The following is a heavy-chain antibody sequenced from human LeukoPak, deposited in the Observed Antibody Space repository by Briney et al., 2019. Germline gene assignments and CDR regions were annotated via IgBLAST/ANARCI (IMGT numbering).Heavy chain of an antibody. Sequence: SETLSLTCAVYGGSFSAYYWSWIRQSPGKGLEWIGEINHSGSTNYNPSLKSRVTISEDTSKNQFSLKLSSVTAADTAVYYCARGIAVAGTPDAFDIWGQGTMVTVSS. J-gene: IGHJ3*02. D-gene: IGHD6-19*01. CDR2: INHSGST. V-gene: IGHV4-34*01. CDR3: ARGIAVAGTPDAFDI. CDR1: GGSFSAYY.